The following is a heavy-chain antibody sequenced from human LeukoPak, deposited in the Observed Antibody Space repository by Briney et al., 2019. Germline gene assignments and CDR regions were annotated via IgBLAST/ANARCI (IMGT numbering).Heavy chain of an antibody. CDR1: GYDFTKYA. CDR3: ARGIWSTTVTAYYLDY. D-gene: IGHD4-17*01. Sequence: ASVQVSCQACGYDFTKYAVQGVRQAPGQRREWMGWIDAGNGRAKYSRGFQGRVTITRDTSARIADMELSSLTSDDMSVYYCARGIWSTTVTAYYLDYWGQGTLVTVSS. J-gene: IGHJ4*02. V-gene: IGHV1-3*03. CDR2: IDAGNGRA.